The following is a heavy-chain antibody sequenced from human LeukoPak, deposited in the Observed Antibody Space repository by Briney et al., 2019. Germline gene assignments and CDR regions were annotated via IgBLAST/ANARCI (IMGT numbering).Heavy chain of an antibody. CDR3: ARGPHPNDGTTTIVLMVYAKLGHWFDP. V-gene: IGHV4-34*01. J-gene: IGHJ5*02. Sequence: PECRSLACVVEAGSAAVLYASWVSHLPEGGLGWIGEFNHWVHTTNNTSLKSRVTISVDTSKNQFSLKLSSVTAADTAVYYCARGPHPNDGTTTIVLMVYAKLGHWFDPWGQGTLVTVSS. CDR2: FNHWVHT. D-gene: IGHD2-8*01. CDR1: AGSAAVLY.